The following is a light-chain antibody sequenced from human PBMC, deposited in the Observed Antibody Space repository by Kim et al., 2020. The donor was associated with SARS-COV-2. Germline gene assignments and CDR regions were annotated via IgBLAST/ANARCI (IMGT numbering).Light chain of an antibody. J-gene: IGKJ1*01. CDR2: SAS. V-gene: IGKV3-15*01. CDR3: QQYNNRPPWT. CDR1: QSVSSN. Sequence: SPGERANLSCRASQSVSSNLAWYQQKPGQAPRLLIYSASSRATGIPARFSGSGSGTEFTLTISSLQSEDFAVYYCQQYNNRPPWTFGQGTKVDIK.